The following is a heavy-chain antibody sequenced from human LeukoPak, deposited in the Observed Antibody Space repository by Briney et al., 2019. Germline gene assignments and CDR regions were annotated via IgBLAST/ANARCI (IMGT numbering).Heavy chain of an antibody. CDR3: ARVDYYDSSGYSSFDY. J-gene: IGHJ4*02. CDR1: GFTFSSYS. CDR2: ISSSSSYI. D-gene: IGHD3-22*01. V-gene: IGHV3-21*01. Sequence: GGSLRLSCAASGFTFSSYSMNWVRQAPGKGLEWVSSISSSSSYIYYTDSVKGRFTISRDNAKNSLYLQMNSLRAEDTAVYYCARVDYYDSSGYSSFDYWGQGTLVTVSS.